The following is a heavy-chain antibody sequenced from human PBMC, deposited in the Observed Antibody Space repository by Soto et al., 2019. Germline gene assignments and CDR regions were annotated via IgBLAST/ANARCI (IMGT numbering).Heavy chain of an antibody. D-gene: IGHD3-3*01. CDR2: IYRTGNT. J-gene: IGHJ4*02. CDR3: ARLCWRGSNFDD. CDR1: GDSITSYY. Sequence: QVQLQESGPGLVKPSETLSLTCTVSGDSITSYYWSWVRQPPGKGLEWIGYIYRTGNTNYNPSLKSRVTMSIDTSKNQFSLKLNSVTAADTAVYYCARLCWRGSNFDDWGQGSLVTVSS. V-gene: IGHV4-59*08.